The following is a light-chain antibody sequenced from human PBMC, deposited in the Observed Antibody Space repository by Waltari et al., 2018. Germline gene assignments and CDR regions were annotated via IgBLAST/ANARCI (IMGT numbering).Light chain of an antibody. V-gene: IGLV4-69*01. Sequence: QLVLTQSPSASASLGASVKLTCTLSSGHSSNVIAWLQQQPEKGPRYLMKVNRDGSHSKGDEIPDRFSGSSAGAERSLTISSLQSEDEADYYCQTGGHGTWVFGGGTKLTVL. CDR3: QTGGHGTWV. CDR2: VNRDGSH. CDR1: SGHSSNV. J-gene: IGLJ3*02.